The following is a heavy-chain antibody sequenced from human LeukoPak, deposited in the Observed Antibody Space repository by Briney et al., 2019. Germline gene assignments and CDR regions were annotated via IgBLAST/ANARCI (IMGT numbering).Heavy chain of an antibody. Sequence: GSLRLSCAASGFTFSSYAMSWVRQAPGKGLEWVSAISGSGGSTYYADSVKGRFTISRDNSKNTLDLQMNSRRVEDTAVYYCAKVGRWLQFSSLCDYWGQGTLVTVSS. J-gene: IGHJ4*02. CDR3: AKVGRWLQFSSLCDY. CDR1: GFTFSSYA. CDR2: ISGSGGST. V-gene: IGHV3-23*01. D-gene: IGHD5-24*01.